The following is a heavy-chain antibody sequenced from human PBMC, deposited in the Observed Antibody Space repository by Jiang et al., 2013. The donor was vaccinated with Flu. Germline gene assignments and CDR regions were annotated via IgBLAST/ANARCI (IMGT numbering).Heavy chain of an antibody. CDR3: AREGAAIGFNFDS. D-gene: IGHD2-2*01. CDR1: GDSISGYY. CDR2: IYGGSGDT. V-gene: IGHV4-4*07. Sequence: GPGLVKPSETLSLTCAVSGDSISGYYWSWIRQSAGKGVEFIGRIYGGSGDTNYNPSFRSRVTMSVDRSKNQFSLKLTSVTAADTAVYYCAREGAAIGFNFDSWGQGTLVTVSS. J-gene: IGHJ4*02.